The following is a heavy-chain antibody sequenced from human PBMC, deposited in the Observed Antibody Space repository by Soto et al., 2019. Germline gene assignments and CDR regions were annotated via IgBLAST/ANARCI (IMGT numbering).Heavy chain of an antibody. CDR2: IVPIFSTT. CDR3: AGEAAAAGIFREDPFDI. D-gene: IGHD6-13*01. Sequence: QVQLVQSGAEVKKPGSSVKVACKVSGDTFSNYAINWVRQAPGQGLEWMGAIVPIFSTTNYAQKFQGRVTITADESTNTAYKALGSLRSADTASFYCAGEAAAAGIFREDPFDIWGKGKMVSVPS. J-gene: IGHJ3*02. V-gene: IGHV1-69*12. CDR1: GDTFSNYA.